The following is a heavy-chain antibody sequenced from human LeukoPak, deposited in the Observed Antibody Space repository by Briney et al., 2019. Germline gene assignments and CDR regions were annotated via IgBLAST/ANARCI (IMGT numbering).Heavy chain of an antibody. V-gene: IGHV3-23*01. J-gene: IGHJ4*02. CDR3: AKWSPKGSYYFGC. CDR1: GFTFSSYA. Sequence: PGGSLRLSCAASGFTFSSYAMSWVRQAPGKGLEWVSAISGSGGSTYYADSVKGRFTISRDNSKNTLYLQMNSLGDEDTAVYYCAKWSPKGSYYFGCWGQGTLVTVSS. CDR2: ISGSGGST.